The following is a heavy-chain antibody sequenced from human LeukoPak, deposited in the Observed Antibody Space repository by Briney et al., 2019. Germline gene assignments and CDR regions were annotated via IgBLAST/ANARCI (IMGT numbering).Heavy chain of an antibody. CDR2: IGTAGET. J-gene: IGHJ4*02. CDR1: GFTFSDYD. V-gene: IGHV3-13*01. D-gene: IGHD1-1*01. CDR3: ARVAKERVGGVYYFDY. Sequence: GGALRLSCAASGFTFSDYDMHWVRQATGKGLEWVSAIGTAGETYYTGSVKGRFTISRENAKNSLYLQMNSLRAGDTAVYYCARVAKERVGGVYYFDYWGQGTLVTVSS.